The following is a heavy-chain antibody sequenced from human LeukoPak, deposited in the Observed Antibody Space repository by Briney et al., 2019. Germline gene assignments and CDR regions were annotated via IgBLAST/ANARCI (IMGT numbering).Heavy chain of an antibody. CDR1: GFTFSASP. J-gene: IGHJ5*02. Sequence: GGSLRLSCTASGFTFSASPMHWVRQASGKGLEWVGRITSTYATAYAASVKGRFTISRDDSKSTTYLQMNSLETEDTAVYYCARGGSFYDILTGYYLMSWGQGTLVTVSS. CDR3: ARGGSFYDILTGYYLMS. D-gene: IGHD3-9*01. V-gene: IGHV3-73*01. CDR2: ITSTYAT.